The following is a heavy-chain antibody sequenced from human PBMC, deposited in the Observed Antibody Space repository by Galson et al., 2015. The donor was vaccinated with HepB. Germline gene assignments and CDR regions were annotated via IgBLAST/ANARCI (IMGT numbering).Heavy chain of an antibody. CDR3: AKDRLERRRGAFDV. V-gene: IGHV3-23*01. CDR1: GFTFRNYA. J-gene: IGHJ3*01. CDR2: ISDGGETT. D-gene: IGHD1-1*01. Sequence: SLRLSCAASGFTFRNYAMNWVRQAPGKGLEWVSTISDGGETTFYADSVKGRFTISRDNSESTLFLQMNSLRGEDTAVYYCAKDRLERRRGAFDVWGQGSLVTISS.